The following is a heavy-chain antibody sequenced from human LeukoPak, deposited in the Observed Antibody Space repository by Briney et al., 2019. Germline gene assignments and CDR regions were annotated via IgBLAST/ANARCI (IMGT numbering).Heavy chain of an antibody. CDR3: SRAYSTGWLGINDY. J-gene: IGHJ4*02. CDR2: IRNKDNGRTA. CDR1: GFSFSIYA. Sequence: GGSVSPSCTLAGFSFSIYAITCVRLPPGGWSGWVGFIRNKDNGRTADYDAAVKGRFTISRDDTNTIAYQQKNRLKTEDTAVYCCSRAYSTGWLGINDYWGQGALVTVSS. V-gene: IGHV3-49*04. D-gene: IGHD6-19*01.